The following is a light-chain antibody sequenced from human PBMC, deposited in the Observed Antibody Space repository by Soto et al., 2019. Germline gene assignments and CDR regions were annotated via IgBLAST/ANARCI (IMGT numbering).Light chain of an antibody. CDR1: SSHVGSFNR. Sequence: QSALTQTASVSGSPGQSITMSCTGSSSHVGSFNRVSWYQQHPDKAPKLMIFEDNKRPSGISTRFSASRSGNTASLTISGLQVDDEADYYCCSYAGSNTVIFGGGTKVTVL. V-gene: IGLV2-23*01. CDR2: EDN. CDR3: CSYAGSNTVI. J-gene: IGLJ2*01.